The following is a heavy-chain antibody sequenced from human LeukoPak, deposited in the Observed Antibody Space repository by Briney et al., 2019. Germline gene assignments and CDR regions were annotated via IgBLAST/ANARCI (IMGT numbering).Heavy chain of an antibody. CDR3: ARGRESSGIAAAGTLVDY. D-gene: IGHD6-13*01. Sequence: ASLKVSCKASGYTFTSYGISWVRQAPGQGLEWMGWISAYNGNTNYAQKLQGRVTMTTDTSTSTAYMELRSLRSDDTAVYYCARGRESSGIAAAGTLVDYWGQGTLVTVSS. J-gene: IGHJ4*02. V-gene: IGHV1-18*01. CDR1: GYTFTSYG. CDR2: ISAYNGNT.